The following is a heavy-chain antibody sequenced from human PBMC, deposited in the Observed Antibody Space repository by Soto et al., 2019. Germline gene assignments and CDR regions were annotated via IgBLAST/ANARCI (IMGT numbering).Heavy chain of an antibody. D-gene: IGHD2-15*01. CDR1: GGSISSSSYY. Sequence: QLQLQESGPGLVKPSETLSLTCTVSGGSISSSSYYWGWIRQPPGKGLESIGSIYFSGITYYNPSLKSRVTISIDTSKNHFSLQLSTVTAADTAVYYCARHDAFCSSGSCYRAIDIWGKGTMVTVSS. J-gene: IGHJ3*02. CDR3: ARHDAFCSSGSCYRAIDI. V-gene: IGHV4-39*01. CDR2: IYFSGIT.